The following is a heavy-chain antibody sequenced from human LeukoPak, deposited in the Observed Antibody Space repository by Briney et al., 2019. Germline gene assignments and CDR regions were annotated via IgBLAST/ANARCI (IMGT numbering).Heavy chain of an antibody. Sequence: GASVKVSCKASGYTFTGYYMHWVRQAPGQGLEWMGWINPNSGGTNYAQKFQGRVTMTRDTSISTAYMELSRLRSDDTAVYYCARDNGGAVAGLKYYFDYWGQGTLVTVSS. CDR3: ARDNGGAVAGLKYYFDY. J-gene: IGHJ4*02. V-gene: IGHV1-2*02. CDR2: INPNSGGT. CDR1: GYTFTGYY. D-gene: IGHD6-19*01.